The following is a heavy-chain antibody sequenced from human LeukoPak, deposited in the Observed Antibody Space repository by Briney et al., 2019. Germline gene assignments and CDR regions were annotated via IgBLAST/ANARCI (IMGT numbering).Heavy chain of an antibody. CDR1: GYTVTSYG. V-gene: IGHV1-18*01. CDR3: ARGYSYGSDYYYGMDV. CDR2: ISGYNGNT. J-gene: IGHJ6*02. Sequence: AASVKVSCKASGYTVTSYGVSWVRQAPGQGLEWMGWISGYNGNTKYAQKVQGRVTMTTDTSTGTAYMELRSLRSDDTAVYYCARGYSYGSDYYYGMDVWGQGTTVTVSS. D-gene: IGHD5-18*01.